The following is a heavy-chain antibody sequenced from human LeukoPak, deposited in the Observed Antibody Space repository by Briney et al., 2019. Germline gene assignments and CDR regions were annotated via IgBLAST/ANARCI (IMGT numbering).Heavy chain of an antibody. V-gene: IGHV4-30-2*01. CDR2: IYHSGST. Sequence: SETLSLTCAVSGGSISSGGYSWSWIRQPPGKGLEWIGYIYHSGSTYYNPSLKSRVTISVDTSKNQFSLKLSSVTAADTAVYYCARHRSSGYSMDIRRDYYYYGMDVWGQGTTVTVSS. J-gene: IGHJ6*02. CDR1: GGSISSGGYS. D-gene: IGHD3-22*01. CDR3: ARHRSSGYSMDIRRDYYYYGMDV.